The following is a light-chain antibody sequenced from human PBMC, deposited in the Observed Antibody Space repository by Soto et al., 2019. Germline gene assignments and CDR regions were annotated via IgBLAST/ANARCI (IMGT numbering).Light chain of an antibody. CDR2: GAS. CDR3: QQYDNWPPLS. J-gene: IGKJ4*01. V-gene: IGKV3-15*01. Sequence: EIVMPQSPATLSVSPGERATLSCRASQSVSSNLAWYQQKPGQAPRLLIHGASTRATGIPARFSGSASGTEGTLTISSLQSKDSAVYYCQQYDNWPPLSFGGGTKMDLK. CDR1: QSVSSN.